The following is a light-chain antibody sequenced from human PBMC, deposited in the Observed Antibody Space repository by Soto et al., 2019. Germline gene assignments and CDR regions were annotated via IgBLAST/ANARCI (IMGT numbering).Light chain of an antibody. Sequence: QSALTQPASVSGSPGQSITISCTGTKSDVGGYNYVSWYQQHPGKAPKLMIYDVSNRPSGVSNRISGSKSGNTASLTISGVKDEDEADYYCSSYTSNRLVVFGGGTQLTVL. V-gene: IGLV2-14*03. J-gene: IGLJ2*01. CDR2: DVS. CDR3: SSYTSNRLVV. CDR1: KSDVGGYNY.